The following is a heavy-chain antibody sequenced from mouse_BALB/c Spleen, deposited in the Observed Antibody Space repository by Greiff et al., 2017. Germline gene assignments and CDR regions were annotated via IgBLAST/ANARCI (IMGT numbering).Heavy chain of an antibody. J-gene: IGHJ2*01. V-gene: IGHV5-17*02. CDR1: GFTFSSFG. Sequence: EVQLVESGGGLVQPGGSRKLSCAASGFTFSSFGMHWVRQAPEKGLEWVAYISSGSSTIYYADTVKGRFTISRDNPKNTLFLQMTSLRSEDTAMYYCASYDYDEGYWGQGTTLTVSS. D-gene: IGHD2-4*01. CDR2: ISSGSSTI. CDR3: ASYDYDEGY.